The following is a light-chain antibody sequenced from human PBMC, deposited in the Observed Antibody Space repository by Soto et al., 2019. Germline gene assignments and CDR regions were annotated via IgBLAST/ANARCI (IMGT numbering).Light chain of an antibody. CDR3: QSYYSSLSGWV. Sequence: QSVLTQPPSVSGAPGQRVTISCTGSSSNIGAGYDVHWYQQLPGTAPKLLICGNSNRPSGVPDRFSGSKSGTSASLAITGLQAEDEADYYCQSYYSSLSGWVFGGGTKLTVL. CDR1: SSNIGAGYD. CDR2: GNS. J-gene: IGLJ3*02. V-gene: IGLV1-40*01.